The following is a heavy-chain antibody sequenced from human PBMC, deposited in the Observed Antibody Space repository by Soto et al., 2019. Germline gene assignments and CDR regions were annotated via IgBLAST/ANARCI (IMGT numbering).Heavy chain of an antibody. CDR2: IYPGDSNT. J-gene: IGHJ6*02. CDR1: GYSFTSYW. D-gene: IGHD3-10*01. CDR3: VRSRGSGSYYNYYGMDV. Sequence: PGESLKISCKGSGYSFTSYWISWVRQMPGKGLERMGIIYPGDSNTKYSPSFQGQVTISVDRSDSTAYLQWSSLKASDTSMYYCVRSRGSGSYYNYYGMDVWGQGTTVTVSS. V-gene: IGHV5-51*01.